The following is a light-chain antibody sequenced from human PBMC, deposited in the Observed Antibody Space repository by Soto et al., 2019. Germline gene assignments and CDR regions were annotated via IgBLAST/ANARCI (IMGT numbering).Light chain of an antibody. J-gene: IGKJ1*01. Sequence: EIVLTQSPATLSVSPGERATLSCRASQSVSSYLAWYQQKPGQAPRLLIYGASTRATGIPARFSGSGSGTEFTLTISSLQPDDFATYYCQQYNSYSGTFGQGTKVDI. CDR3: QQYNSYSGT. CDR1: QSVSSY. V-gene: IGKV3-15*01. CDR2: GAS.